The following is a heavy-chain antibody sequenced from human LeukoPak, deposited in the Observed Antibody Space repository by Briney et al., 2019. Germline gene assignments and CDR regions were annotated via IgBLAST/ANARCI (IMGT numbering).Heavy chain of an antibody. D-gene: IGHD2-2*02. CDR1: GGSISSGSYY. CDR3: ARNIFVLPAAIHLNSDL. CDR2: IYTSGST. V-gene: IGHV4-61*02. J-gene: IGHJ2*01. Sequence: PSETLSLTCTVSGGSISSGSYYWSWIRQPAGKGLEWIGRIYTSGSTNYNPSLKSRVTISVDTSKNQFSLKLSSVTAAAPAVSFSARNIFVLPAAIHLNSDLWALGTLATVS.